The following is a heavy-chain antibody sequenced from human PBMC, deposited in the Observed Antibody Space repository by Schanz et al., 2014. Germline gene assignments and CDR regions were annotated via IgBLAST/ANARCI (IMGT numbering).Heavy chain of an antibody. CDR3: VRVKGEHSGHDYIVY. D-gene: IGHD5-12*01. Sequence: QVHLQESGPGLVKPSETLSVTCTVSGGSINNYFWTWIRQPAGKGLEWIGRIYSNGIPHYNPSLESRVTKSVDTSKNKFSLNLTPVTPADTAIYYCVRVKGEHSGHDYIVYWGQGIQVTVSP. V-gene: IGHV4-4*07. CDR1: GGSINNYF. J-gene: IGHJ4*02. CDR2: IYSNGIP.